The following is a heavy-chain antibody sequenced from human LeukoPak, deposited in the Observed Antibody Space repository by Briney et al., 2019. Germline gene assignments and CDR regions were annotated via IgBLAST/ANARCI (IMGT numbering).Heavy chain of an antibody. V-gene: IGHV3-33*01. CDR3: ARDKRDSSYFDY. J-gene: IGHJ4*02. CDR2: IWYDGSNK. D-gene: IGHD3-22*01. CDR1: GFTFNSYG. Sequence: GGSLRLSCAASGFTFNSYGMHWVRQAPGKGLEWVAVIWYDGSNKYYADSVKGRFTISRDNSKNTLYLQMNSLRAEDTAVYYCARDKRDSSYFDYWGQGTLVTVSS.